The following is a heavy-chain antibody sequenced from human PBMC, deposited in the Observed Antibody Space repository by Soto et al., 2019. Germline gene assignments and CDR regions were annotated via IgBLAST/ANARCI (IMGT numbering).Heavy chain of an antibody. D-gene: IGHD6-13*01. V-gene: IGHV1-3*01. J-gene: IGHJ6*02. Sequence: ASVKVSCKASGYSFTRYAMHCVRQAPGQRLEWMGWINAGNGNTKYSQKFQGRVTITRDTSASTAYMELSSLRSEDTAVYYCASSNIVAAPYGMDVWGQGTTVT. CDR1: GYSFTRYA. CDR2: INAGNGNT. CDR3: ASSNIVAAPYGMDV.